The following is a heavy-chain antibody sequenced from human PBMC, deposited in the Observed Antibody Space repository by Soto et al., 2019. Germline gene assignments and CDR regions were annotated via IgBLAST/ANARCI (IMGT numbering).Heavy chain of an antibody. D-gene: IGHD4-17*01. CDR3: AREVTTVTPFFDY. J-gene: IGHJ4*02. CDR2: IGAYNGHT. V-gene: IGHV1-18*01. CDR1: GYTFSSYG. Sequence: GPEVKKPGASVKVSCKASGYTFSSYGIIWVRQAPGQGLEWMGWIGAYNGHTTYAQNLQGRVTMTTDTSTSTAYMELRSLRSDDTAVYYCAREVTTVTPFFDYWGQGFLVTVSS.